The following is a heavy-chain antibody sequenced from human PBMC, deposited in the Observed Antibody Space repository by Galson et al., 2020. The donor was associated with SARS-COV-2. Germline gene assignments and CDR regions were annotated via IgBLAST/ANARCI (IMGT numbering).Heavy chain of an antibody. D-gene: IGHD5-18*01. Sequence: GGSLRLSCAAYGFTFSSYGMHWVRQAPGKGLEWVAVIWYDGSNKYYADSVKGRFTISRDNSKNTLYLQMNSLRAEDTAVYYCARGDDVRDGQWIQQWFSFDYWGQGTLVTVSS. CDR3: ARGDDVRDGQWIQQWFSFDY. CDR2: IWYDGSNK. V-gene: IGHV3-33*01. J-gene: IGHJ4*02. CDR1: GFTFSSYG.